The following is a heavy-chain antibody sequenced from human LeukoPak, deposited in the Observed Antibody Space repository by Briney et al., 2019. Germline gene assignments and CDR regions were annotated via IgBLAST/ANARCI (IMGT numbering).Heavy chain of an antibody. CDR3: AKDPVYGSGSYSNVSVDY. Sequence: GRSLRLSCAASGFTFSSYGMHWVRQAPGKGLEWVAVISYDGSNKYYADSVKGRFTISRDNSKNTLYLQMNSLRAEDTAVYYCAKDPVYGSGSYSNVSVDYWGQGTLVTVSS. CDR1: GFTFSSYG. V-gene: IGHV3-30*18. D-gene: IGHD3-10*01. CDR2: ISYDGSNK. J-gene: IGHJ4*02.